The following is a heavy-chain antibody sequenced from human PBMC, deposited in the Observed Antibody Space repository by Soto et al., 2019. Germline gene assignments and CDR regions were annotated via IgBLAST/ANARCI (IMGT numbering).Heavy chain of an antibody. CDR3: AKDEGVGGTLGLDY. Sequence: QVQLVEAGGGAGQPGESLRLSCLASGFDFSYYAMHWVRQAPGKGLESVAVMSSDGSKIHHTDSVKGRFTISRDNSKNTLYLQMNSLRKEDTAVYFCAKDEGVGGTLGLDYWGQGTLVSVSS. V-gene: IGHV3-30*18. CDR1: GFDFSYYA. D-gene: IGHD1-26*01. CDR2: MSSDGSKI. J-gene: IGHJ4*02.